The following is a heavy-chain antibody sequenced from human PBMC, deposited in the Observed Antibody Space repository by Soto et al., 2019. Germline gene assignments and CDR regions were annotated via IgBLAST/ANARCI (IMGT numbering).Heavy chain of an antibody. D-gene: IGHD5-18*01. CDR3: AHRGYMYGNWDHGYFDY. Sequence: QITLKESGPTRVKPTQTLALTCTFSGFSLTTSGVGVGWIRKTPGKALEWLAVIYWDDDKRYNPSLKNRLPITKDTTKHQVVLIMADMDPVDTATYFCAHRGYMYGNWDHGYFDYWGQGTLVTVSS. J-gene: IGHJ4*02. CDR1: GFSLTTSGVG. CDR2: IYWDDDK. V-gene: IGHV2-5*02.